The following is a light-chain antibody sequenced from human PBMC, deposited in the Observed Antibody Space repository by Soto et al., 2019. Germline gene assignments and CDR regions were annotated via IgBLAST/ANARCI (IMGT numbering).Light chain of an antibody. CDR2: DVS. CDR3: CSYAGSPRYV. J-gene: IGLJ1*01. CDR1: SSDVGGYNY. V-gene: IGLV2-11*01. Sequence: QSALTQPRSVSGSPGQSVTISCTGTSSDVGGYNYVSWYQQHPGKAPKVMIYDVSERPSGVPDRFSGSKSGNTASLTISGXXXXXXXXXYCCSYAGSPRYVFGTGTKLTVL.